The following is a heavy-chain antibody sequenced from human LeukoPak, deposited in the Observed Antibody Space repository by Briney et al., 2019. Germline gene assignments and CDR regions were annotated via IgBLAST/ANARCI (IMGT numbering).Heavy chain of an antibody. CDR3: EREGHRYCGGDCYSNWFDR. CDR2: IHPNSGGT. D-gene: IGHD2-21*02. J-gene: IGHJ5*02. CDR1: GYTFTGYY. Sequence: ASVKVSCKASGYTFTGYYMHWVRQAPGQGLEWMGRIHPNSGGTNYAQKFQGRVTMTRDTSISTAYMELSRLRSDDTAVYYCEREGHRYCGGDCYSNWFDRWCQGTLVTVSS. V-gene: IGHV1-2*06.